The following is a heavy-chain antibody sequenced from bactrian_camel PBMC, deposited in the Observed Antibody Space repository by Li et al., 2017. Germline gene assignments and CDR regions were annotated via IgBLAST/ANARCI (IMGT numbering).Heavy chain of an antibody. Sequence: VQLVESGGGSAQPGGSLTLSCISSGSVPSTFCMAWFRSPPGQGERESIAAIRRSGSRTDYHWSVKGRFTISQDNAKNTLYLQMNSLNSEDTALYYCAAAAGLFGGTCLDVRSVDYWGQGTQVTVS. CDR2: IRRSGSRT. CDR1: GSVPSTFC. CDR3: AAAAGLFGGTCLDVRSVDY. J-gene: IGHJ4*01. D-gene: IGHD7*01. V-gene: IGHV3S1*01.